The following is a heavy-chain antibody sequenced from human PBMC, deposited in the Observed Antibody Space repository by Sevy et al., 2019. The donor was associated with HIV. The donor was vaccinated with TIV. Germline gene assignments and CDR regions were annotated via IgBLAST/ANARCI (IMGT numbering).Heavy chain of an antibody. CDR2: INQDARGK. D-gene: IGHD6-13*01. Sequence: GGSLSLSFAASGFSFRAYWLSWFRRAQGKGRGWVVKINQDARGKYYLGSVRGRFTISRDNARNSVFLLMNSLTAEDTAVYYCARVGPAAGYYFDYWGQGVLVTVSS. V-gene: IGHV3-7*01. CDR3: ARVGPAAGYYFDY. CDR1: GFSFRAYW. J-gene: IGHJ4*02.